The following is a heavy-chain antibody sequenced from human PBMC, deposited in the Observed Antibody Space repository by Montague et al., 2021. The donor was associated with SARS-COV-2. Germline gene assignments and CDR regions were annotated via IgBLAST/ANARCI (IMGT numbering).Heavy chain of an antibody. CDR2: MHFTGKT. J-gene: IGHJ4*02. V-gene: IGHV4-4*07. CDR3: ARDRFDFGAGRQGTIDF. Sequence: SETLSLTCSVSGDPITNHYWSWIRQPAGKGLEWIGRMHFTGKTNFSPFFSSRLTMSADTSKNQFSLKLTSATAADTAIYFCARDRFDFGAGRQGTIDFWGQGTLVTVSS. CDR1: GDPITNHY. D-gene: IGHD3-10*01.